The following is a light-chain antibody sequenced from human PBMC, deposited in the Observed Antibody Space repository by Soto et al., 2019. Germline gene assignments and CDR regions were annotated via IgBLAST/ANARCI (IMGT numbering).Light chain of an antibody. Sequence: QSALTQPASVSGSPGQSITISCSGTSSDIGSYNYVAWYQQFPGKTPKLMIYEVSNRPSGVSNRFSGSKSGNTASLTISGLQAEDEADYHCSSYTSRTTPVFGGGTKLTVL. V-gene: IGLV2-14*01. CDR3: SSYTSRTTPV. J-gene: IGLJ2*01. CDR2: EVS. CDR1: SSDIGSYNY.